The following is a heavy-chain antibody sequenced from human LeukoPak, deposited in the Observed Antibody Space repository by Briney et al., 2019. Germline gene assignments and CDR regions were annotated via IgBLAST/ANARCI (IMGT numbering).Heavy chain of an antibody. Sequence: GGSLSLSCVVSGFSFSNFGMHWVRQAPGKGLEWVAVIRYVANNKYFIDSVKGRFTISRDNSKNTVDLQMSSLRVDDTAVYYCAKGGCVTRAHEPIDSWGQGTLVTVST. CDR2: IRYVANNK. CDR1: GFSFSNFG. V-gene: IGHV3-30*02. D-gene: IGHD3-10*01. CDR3: AKGGCVTRAHEPIDS. J-gene: IGHJ4*02.